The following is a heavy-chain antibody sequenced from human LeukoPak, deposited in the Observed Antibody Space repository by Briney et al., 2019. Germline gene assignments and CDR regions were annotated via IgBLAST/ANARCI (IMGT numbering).Heavy chain of an antibody. V-gene: IGHV3-73*01. D-gene: IGHD3-22*01. Sequence: PGGSLRLSCAASGFTFSGSAMHWVRQASGKGLEWVGRIRSKANSYATAYAASVKGRFTISGDDSKNTAYLQMNSLKTEDTAVYYCATSPYYYDSSGYYSNPYYFDYWGQGTLVTVSS. J-gene: IGHJ4*02. CDR2: IRSKANSYAT. CDR1: GFTFSGSA. CDR3: ATSPYYYDSSGYYSNPYYFDY.